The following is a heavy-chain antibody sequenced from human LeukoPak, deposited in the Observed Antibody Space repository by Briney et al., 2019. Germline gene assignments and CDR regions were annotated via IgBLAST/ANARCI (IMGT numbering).Heavy chain of an antibody. CDR1: GGTFSSYA. CDR2: IIPILGIA. V-gene: IGHV1-69*04. D-gene: IGHD4-4*01. J-gene: IGHJ4*02. Sequence: GASVKVSCKACGGTFSSYAISWLRQAPGQGLEWMGRIIPILGIANYAQKFQGRVTITADKSTSTAYMELSSLRSEDTAVYYCARDLMRDGYNNAKNYWGQGTLVTVSS. CDR3: ARDLMRDGYNNAKNY.